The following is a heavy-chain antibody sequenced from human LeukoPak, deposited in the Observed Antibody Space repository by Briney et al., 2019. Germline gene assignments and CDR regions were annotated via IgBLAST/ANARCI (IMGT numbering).Heavy chain of an antibody. Sequence: SETLSLTCTVSGGSISSGSYYWSWIRQPAGKGLEWIGRIYTSGSTNYNPSLKSRVTISVDTSKNQFSLKLSSVTAADTAVYYCARRRYSSSWYHVYFDYWGQGTLVTVSS. CDR2: IYTSGST. J-gene: IGHJ4*02. CDR3: ARRRYSSSWYHVYFDY. CDR1: GGSISSGSYY. D-gene: IGHD6-13*01. V-gene: IGHV4-61*02.